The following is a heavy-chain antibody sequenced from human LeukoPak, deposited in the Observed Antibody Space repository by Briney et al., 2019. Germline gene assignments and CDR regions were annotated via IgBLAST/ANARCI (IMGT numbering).Heavy chain of an antibody. CDR1: SGSISSYY. CDR2: IYYSGST. V-gene: IGHV4-59*01. Sequence: PSETLSLTCTVSSGSISSYYWSWIRQPAGKGLEWIGYIYYSGSTNYNPSLKSRVTISVDTSKNQFSLKLSSVTAADTAVYYCARDVSGSGIVDYWGQGTLVTVSS. D-gene: IGHD3-10*01. J-gene: IGHJ4*02. CDR3: ARDVSGSGIVDY.